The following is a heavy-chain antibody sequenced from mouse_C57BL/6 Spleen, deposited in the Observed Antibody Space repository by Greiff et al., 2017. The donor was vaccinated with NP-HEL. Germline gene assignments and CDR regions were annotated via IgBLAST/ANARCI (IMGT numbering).Heavy chain of an antibody. CDR1: GFTFSDYG. CDR2: ISSGSSTI. CDR3: ARSPVGPWYFDV. J-gene: IGHJ1*03. Sequence: EVHLVESGGGLVKPGGSLKLSCAASGFTFSDYGMHWVRQAPEKGLEWVAYISSGSSTIYYADTVKGRFTISRDNAKNTLFLQMTSLGSEDTAMFYCARSPVGPWYFDVWAQGPRSPSPQ. V-gene: IGHV5-17*01. D-gene: IGHD4-1*01.